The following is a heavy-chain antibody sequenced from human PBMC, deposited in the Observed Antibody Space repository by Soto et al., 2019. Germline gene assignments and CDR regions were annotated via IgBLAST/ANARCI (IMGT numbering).Heavy chain of an antibody. CDR2: ISSSSSYI. CDR3: ARDPYCSSTSCYLDY. V-gene: IGHV3-21*01. J-gene: IGHJ4*02. CDR1: GFTFSSHS. D-gene: IGHD2-2*01. Sequence: EVQLVESGGGLVQPGGSLRLSCAASGFTFSSHSMNWVRQAPGKGLEWVSSISSSSSYIYYADSVKGRFTISRDNAKNSLYLQMNSLRAEDTAVYYCARDPYCSSTSCYLDYWGQGTLVTVSS.